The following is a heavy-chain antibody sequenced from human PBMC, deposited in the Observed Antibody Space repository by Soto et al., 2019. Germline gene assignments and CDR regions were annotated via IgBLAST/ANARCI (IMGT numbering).Heavy chain of an antibody. CDR2: IIPIFGTA. Sequence: SVKVSCKASGGTFSSYAISWVRQAPGQGLEWMGGIIPIFGTANYAQKFQGRVTITADESTSTAYMELSSLRSEDTAVYYCARVIRSSIAALTQIFDYWGQGTLVTVSS. CDR1: GGTFSSYA. CDR3: ARVIRSSIAALTQIFDY. J-gene: IGHJ4*02. D-gene: IGHD6-6*01. V-gene: IGHV1-69*13.